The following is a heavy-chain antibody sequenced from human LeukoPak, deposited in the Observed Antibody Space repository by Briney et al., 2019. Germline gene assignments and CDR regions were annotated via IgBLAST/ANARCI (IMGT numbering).Heavy chain of an antibody. Sequence: GGSLRLSCAASGFTFSSYWMHWVRQAPGKGLVWVSRINSDGSSTSYADSVKGRFTISRDNAKNTLYLQMNSLRAEDTAVYYCAREEEEYCSSTSCYPVGSFDYWGQGTLVTVSS. CDR2: INSDGSST. J-gene: IGHJ4*02. CDR3: AREEEEYCSSTSCYPVGSFDY. D-gene: IGHD2-2*01. V-gene: IGHV3-74*01. CDR1: GFTFSSYW.